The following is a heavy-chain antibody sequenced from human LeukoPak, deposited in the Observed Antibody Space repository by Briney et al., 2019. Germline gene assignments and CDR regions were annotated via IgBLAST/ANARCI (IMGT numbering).Heavy chain of an antibody. V-gene: IGHV4-59*01. D-gene: IGHD5-12*01. Sequence: SETLSLTCSVSGASFSTNYWSWIRQPPGRGLEWIGYVFDSGSTNYNPSLKSRVTISVDTSTKQFSLRLSSVTAADTAVYYCARGPLYSGYDWFFYWGQGTLVTVSS. J-gene: IGHJ4*02. CDR3: ARGPLYSGYDWFFY. CDR1: GASFSTNY. CDR2: VFDSGST.